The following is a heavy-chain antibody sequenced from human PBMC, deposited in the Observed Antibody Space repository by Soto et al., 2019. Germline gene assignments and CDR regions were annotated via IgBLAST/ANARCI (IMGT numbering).Heavy chain of an antibody. V-gene: IGHV1-18*01. CDR1: GYTFTSYG. J-gene: IGHJ4*02. CDR2: ISAYNGNT. CDR3: ARESSSRCHDY. Sequence: QVQLVQSGAEVKKPGASVKVSCKASGYTFTSYGISWVRQAPGQGLEWMGWISAYNGNTNYAQKLLGRVTMTTDPTTSTAYMELRGLRSDDTAVYYGARESSSRCHDYWGQGNLVTVSS. D-gene: IGHD6-13*01.